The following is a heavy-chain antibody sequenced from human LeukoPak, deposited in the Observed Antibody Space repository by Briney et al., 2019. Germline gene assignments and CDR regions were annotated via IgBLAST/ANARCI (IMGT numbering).Heavy chain of an antibody. V-gene: IGHV4-59*01. J-gene: IGHJ5*02. CDR1: GGSISSYY. CDR3: ARDRGGPGRFDP. D-gene: IGHD3-10*01. Sequence: SETLSLTCTVSGGSISSYYWSWIRQPPGKGLEWIGYINYYGGTNYNASLKSRVIISLDTSKNQVSLKVTSVTAADTAVYYCARDRGGPGRFDPWGQGTLVTVSS. CDR2: INYYGGT.